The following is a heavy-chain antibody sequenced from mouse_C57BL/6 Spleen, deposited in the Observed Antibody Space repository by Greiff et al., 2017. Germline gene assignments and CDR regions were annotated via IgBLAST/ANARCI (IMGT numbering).Heavy chain of an antibody. CDR1: GYTFTSYW. D-gene: IGHD3-2*02. J-gene: IGHJ3*01. V-gene: IGHV1-61*01. CDR2: IYPSDSET. Sequence: QVQLQQPGAELVRPGSSVKLSCKASGYTFTSYWMDWVKQRPGQGLEWIGKIYPSDSETHYNPKFKDKATLTVDTSSSTAYMQLSSLTSEDSAVSYCARGDSSSLFAYWGQGTLVTVAA. CDR3: ARGDSSSLFAY.